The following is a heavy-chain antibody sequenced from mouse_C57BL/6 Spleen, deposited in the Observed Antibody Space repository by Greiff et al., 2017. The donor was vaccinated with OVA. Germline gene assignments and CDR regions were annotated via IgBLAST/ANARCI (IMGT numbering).Heavy chain of an antibody. CDR3: AREGDYYGSSPGDFDV. D-gene: IGHD1-1*01. CDR2: ISYDGSN. V-gene: IGHV3-6*01. CDR1: GYSITSGYY. Sequence: EVQLVESGPGLVKPSQSLSLTCSVTGYSITSGYYWNWIRQFPGNKLEWMGYISYDGSNNYNPSLKNRISITRDTSKNQFFLKLNSVTTEDTATYYCAREGDYYGSSPGDFDVWGTGTTVTVSS. J-gene: IGHJ1*03.